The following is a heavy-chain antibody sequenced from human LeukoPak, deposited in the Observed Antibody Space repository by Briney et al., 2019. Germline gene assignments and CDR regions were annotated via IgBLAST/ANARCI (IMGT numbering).Heavy chain of an antibody. V-gene: IGHV1-69*13. CDR1: GGTFSSYA. J-gene: IGHJ3*02. CDR2: IIPIFGTA. CDR3: ARDLRLGIGAFDI. D-gene: IGHD7-27*01. Sequence: ASVKVSCKASGGTFSSYAISWVRQAPGQGPEWMGGIIPIFGTANYAQKFQGRVTITADESTSTAYMELSSLRSEDTAVYYCARDLRLGIGAFDIWGQGTMVTVSS.